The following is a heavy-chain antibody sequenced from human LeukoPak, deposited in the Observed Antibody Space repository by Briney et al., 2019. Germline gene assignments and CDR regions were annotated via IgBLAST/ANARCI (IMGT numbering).Heavy chain of an antibody. CDR1: AYSFTSDW. J-gene: IGHJ4*02. V-gene: IGHV5-51*01. CDR2: IYPDDSDT. D-gene: IGHD5-24*01. Sequence: GESLKISCKGSAYSFTSDWIGWVRQMPEKGLEWMGVIYPDDSDTKYSPSFQGQVTISAEKSISTAYLQWSSLKASDTAVYYCARGGLQNSDQFDYWGRGTLVTVSS. CDR3: ARGGLQNSDQFDY.